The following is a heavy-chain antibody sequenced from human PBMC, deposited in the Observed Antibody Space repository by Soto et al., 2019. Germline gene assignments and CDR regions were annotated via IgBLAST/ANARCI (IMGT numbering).Heavy chain of an antibody. V-gene: IGHV1-3*01. CDR1: GYTFTSYA. CDR3: ARDNGSGSYSAYYYYMDV. D-gene: IGHD3-10*01. CDR2: INAGNGNT. Sequence: QVRLVQSGAEVKKPGASVKVSCKASGYTFTSYAMHWVRQAPGQRLEWMGWINAGNGNTKYSQKFQGRVTITRDTSASTAYMELSSLRSEDTAVYYCARDNGSGSYSAYYYYMDVWGKGTTVTVSS. J-gene: IGHJ6*03.